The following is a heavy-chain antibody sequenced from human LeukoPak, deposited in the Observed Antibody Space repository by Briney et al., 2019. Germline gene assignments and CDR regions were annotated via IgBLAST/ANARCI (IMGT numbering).Heavy chain of an antibody. J-gene: IGHJ3*02. V-gene: IGHV4-61*02. CDR3: ARTLMPSIHEAFHI. CDR1: GGSITSGGFS. D-gene: IGHD2-2*01. CDR2: IHASGSA. Sequence: SQTLSLTCTVSGGSITSGGFSWNWIRQPAGKGLEWIGRIHASGSANYNPSRKSRVTFSVDTSKNYFSLNLSSVTAADTAIHYCARTLMPSIHEAFHIWGQGTAVTVSS.